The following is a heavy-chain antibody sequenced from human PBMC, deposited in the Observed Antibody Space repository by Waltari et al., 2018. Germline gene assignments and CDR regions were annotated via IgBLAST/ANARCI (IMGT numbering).Heavy chain of an antibody. CDR1: GGSLSRRNW. Sequence: QVQLQESGPGLVKPSGTLSLTCAVPGGSLSRRNWWSWVRPPPGTGLEWIGEIYHSGSTNYNPSLKSRVTISVDKSKNQFSLKLSSVTAADTAVYYCARFVVGSYCGGDCYSGMDYWGQGTLVTVSS. V-gene: IGHV4-4*02. J-gene: IGHJ4*02. CDR3: ARFVVGSYCGGDCYSGMDY. D-gene: IGHD2-21*01. CDR2: IYHSGST.